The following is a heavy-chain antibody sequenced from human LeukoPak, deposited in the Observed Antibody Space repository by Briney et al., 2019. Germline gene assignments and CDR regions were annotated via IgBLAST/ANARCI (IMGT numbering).Heavy chain of an antibody. Sequence: SETLSLTCAVYGGSFSGYYWSWIRQPPGKGLEWIGEINHSGSTDYNPSLKSRVTISVDTSKNQFSLKLSSVTAADTAVYYCARGHYDYVWGSYRFPKKFDYWGQGTLVTVSS. CDR2: INHSGST. CDR1: GGSFSGYY. CDR3: ARGHYDYVWGSYRFPKKFDY. D-gene: IGHD3-16*02. J-gene: IGHJ4*02. V-gene: IGHV4-34*01.